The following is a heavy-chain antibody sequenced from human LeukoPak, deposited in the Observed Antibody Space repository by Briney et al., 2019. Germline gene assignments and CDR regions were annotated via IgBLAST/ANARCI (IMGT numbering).Heavy chain of an antibody. CDR2: ISGSGGST. V-gene: IGHV3-23*01. D-gene: IGHD3-9*01. Sequence: PGGSLRLSCAASGFTFSSYAMSWVRQAPGKGLEWVSAISGSGGSTYYADSVKGRFTISRDNSKNTLYLQMGSLRAEDMAVYYCARGSYYDILTGYSAPGYWGQGTLVTVSS. CDR3: ARGSYYDILTGYSAPGY. CDR1: GFTFSSYA. J-gene: IGHJ4*02.